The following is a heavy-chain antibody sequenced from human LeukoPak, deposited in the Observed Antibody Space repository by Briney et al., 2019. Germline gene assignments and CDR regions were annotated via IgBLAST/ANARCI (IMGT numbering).Heavy chain of an antibody. Sequence: SDTLSLTCAVSGYSISSGYYWSWIRQPPGKGLEWIGYIYYSGSTNYNPSLKSRVTISVDTSKNQFSLKLSSVTAADTAVYYCARDRTGNNWFDPWGQGTLVTVSS. CDR1: GYSISSGYY. V-gene: IGHV4-61*01. D-gene: IGHD1-1*01. J-gene: IGHJ5*02. CDR3: ARDRTGNNWFDP. CDR2: IYYSGST.